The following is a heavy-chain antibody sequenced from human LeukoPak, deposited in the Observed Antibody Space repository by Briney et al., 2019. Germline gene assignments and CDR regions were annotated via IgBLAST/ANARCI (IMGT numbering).Heavy chain of an antibody. V-gene: IGHV1-2*06. J-gene: IGHJ3*02. CDR3: AREGTYEGAFDI. Sequence: ASVKVSYKASGYTFTGYYMHWVRQAPGQGLEWMGRINPNSGGTNYAQKFQGRVTMTRDTSISTAYMELSRLRSDDTAVYYCAREGTYEGAFDIWGQGTMVTVSS. CDR1: GYTFTGYY. CDR2: INPNSGGT. D-gene: IGHD3-3*01.